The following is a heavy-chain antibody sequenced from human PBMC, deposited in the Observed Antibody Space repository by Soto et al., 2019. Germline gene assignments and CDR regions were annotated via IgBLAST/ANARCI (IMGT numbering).Heavy chain of an antibody. V-gene: IGHV3-23*01. CDR2: ISAGGST. J-gene: IGHJ4*02. CDR3: ANFPILCSSTNCYKVYFVY. CDR1: GFSLSDYS. D-gene: IGHD2-2*02. Sequence: PGGSLRLSCTAYGFSLSDYSMSWVRQPPGKGLEWVSVISAGGSTYYAASVKGRFTVSRANSKKTLYLQMNSLRAEDTAVYYCANFPILCSSTNCYKVYFVYLREGTLVTVPS.